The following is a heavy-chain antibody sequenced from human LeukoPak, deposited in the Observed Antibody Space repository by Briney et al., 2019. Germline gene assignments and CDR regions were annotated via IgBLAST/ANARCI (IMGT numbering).Heavy chain of an antibody. Sequence: EASVKVSCKGSGYTFTSYGISWVRQAPGQGLEWMGWISTYNGNTNYAQKLQGRVTMTTDTSTSTAYMELRSLRSDDTAVYYCARDDTYYYGSGSYPDYWGQGTLVTVSS. D-gene: IGHD3-10*01. CDR2: ISTYNGNT. J-gene: IGHJ4*02. V-gene: IGHV1-18*01. CDR1: GYTFTSYG. CDR3: ARDDTYYYGSGSYPDY.